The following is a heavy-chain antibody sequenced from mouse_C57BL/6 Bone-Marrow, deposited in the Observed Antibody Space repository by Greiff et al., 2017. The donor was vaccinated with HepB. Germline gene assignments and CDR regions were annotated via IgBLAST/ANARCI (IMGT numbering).Heavy chain of an antibody. J-gene: IGHJ3*01. CDR2: ILPSIGRT. Sequence: QVQLQLSGSELRSPGSSVKLSCKDFDSEVFPIAYMSWVRQKPGHGFEWIGGILPSIGRTIYGEKFEDKATLDADTLSNTAYLELNSLTSEDSAIYYCARGAYYYGSSYSPFAYWGQGTLVTVSA. D-gene: IGHD1-1*01. V-gene: IGHV15-2*01. CDR1: DSEVFPIAY. CDR3: ARGAYYYGSSYSPFAY.